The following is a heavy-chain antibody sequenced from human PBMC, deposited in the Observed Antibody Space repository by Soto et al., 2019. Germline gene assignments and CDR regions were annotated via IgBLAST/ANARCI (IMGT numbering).Heavy chain of an antibody. D-gene: IGHD1-1*01. CDR2: MSYSGT. J-gene: IGHJ5*02. V-gene: IGHV4-30-4*01. CDR1: GDSISDAHYY. Sequence: QVQLQESGPGLVKPSQTVTLTCSVSGDSISDAHYYWSWIRQPPGRGLEWIGYMSYSGTYYNPSLKSRVIMSHQTSKNQVSLNLSSVTAADTAIYYCARIGTTLGIVTNNWFDPWGQGILVTVSS. CDR3: ARIGTTLGIVTNNWFDP.